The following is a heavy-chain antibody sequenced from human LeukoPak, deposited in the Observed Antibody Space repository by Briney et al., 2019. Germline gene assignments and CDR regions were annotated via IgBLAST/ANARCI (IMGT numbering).Heavy chain of an antibody. D-gene: IGHD3-16*01. CDR2: IIPILDTT. CDR1: GGSFNNYA. Sequence: GASVKVSCKASGGSFNNYAVTWVRQAPGQGLEWMGGIIPILDTTNYAPNFQGRVTITTDESSTTAYMELSSLKWEDTALYYCARSNDYDYHFNYWGQGTLVTVSS. J-gene: IGHJ4*02. CDR3: ARSNDYDYHFNY. V-gene: IGHV1-69*05.